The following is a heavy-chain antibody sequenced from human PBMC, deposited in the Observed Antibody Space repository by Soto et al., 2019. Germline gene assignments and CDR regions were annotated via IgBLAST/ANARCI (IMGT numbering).Heavy chain of an antibody. J-gene: IGHJ6*02. Sequence: SVKVSCKASGFTFTSSAVQWVRQARGQRLEWIGWIVVGSGNINYAQKFQERVTITRDMSTSTAYMELSSLRSEDTAVYYCATRSGWDVYYYYGMDVWGQGTTVNVSS. D-gene: IGHD3-3*01. V-gene: IGHV1-58*01. CDR1: GFTFTSSA. CDR2: IVVGSGNI. CDR3: ATRSGWDVYYYYGMDV.